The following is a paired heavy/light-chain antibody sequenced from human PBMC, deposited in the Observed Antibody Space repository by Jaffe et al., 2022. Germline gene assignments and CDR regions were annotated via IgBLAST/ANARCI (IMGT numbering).Light chain of an antibody. Sequence: QSALTQPASVSGSPGQSITISCTGISSDVGDNKYVSWYQQLPGKAPKLIIYNVSNRPSGISSRFSGSKSGNTASLTISGLQAEDEADYYCSSYTSSSTVVFGGGTKLTVL. CDR1: SSDVGDNKY. CDR2: NVS. J-gene: IGLJ2*01. CDR3: SSYTSSSTVV. V-gene: IGLV2-14*03.
Heavy chain of an antibody. J-gene: IGHJ4*02. Sequence: QLQLQESGPGLVKPSETLSLTCTVSGGSISTYYWSWIRQPPGKGLEWIGYVYYSGSTNYNPSLRSRVTISVDTSKNQFSLKLSSVTAADTAVYYCARDTTVPYRFDFWAQGTLVTVSS. V-gene: IGHV4-59*01. CDR1: GGSISTYY. CDR3: ARDTTVPYRFDF. CDR2: VYYSGST. D-gene: IGHD4-17*01.